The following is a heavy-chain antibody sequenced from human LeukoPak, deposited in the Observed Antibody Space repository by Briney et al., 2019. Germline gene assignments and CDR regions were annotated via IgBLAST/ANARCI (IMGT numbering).Heavy chain of an antibody. J-gene: IGHJ4*02. CDR1: GGSMSSFY. V-gene: IGHV4-59*12. D-gene: IGHD3-10*01. CDR2: ISYSGST. CDR3: ARSYNRVILLYY. Sequence: SETLSLTCTVSGGSMSSFYWSWIRQPPGKGLEYIGYISYSGSTNYNPSLKSRVTISVDTSKNQFSLMLTSVTAADTAVYYCARSYNRVILLYYWGQGTLVTVSS.